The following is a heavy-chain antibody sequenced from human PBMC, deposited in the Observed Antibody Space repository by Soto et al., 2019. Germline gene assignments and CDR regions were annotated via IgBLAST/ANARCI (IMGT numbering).Heavy chain of an antibody. V-gene: IGHV3-30*18. CDR1: GFTFSSYA. D-gene: IGHD3-3*01. J-gene: IGHJ4*02. CDR2: ISYDGSNK. Sequence: PGGSLRLSCAASGFTFSSYAMHWVRQAPGKGLEWVAVISYDGSNKYYADSVKGRFTISRDNSKNTLYLQMNSLRAEDTAVYYCAKDRGAGFWSGYSPSDWGQGTQVTVSS. CDR3: AKDRGAGFWSGYSPSD.